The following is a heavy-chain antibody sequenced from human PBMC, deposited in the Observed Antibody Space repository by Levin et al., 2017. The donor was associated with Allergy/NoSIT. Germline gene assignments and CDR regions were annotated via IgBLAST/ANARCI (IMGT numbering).Heavy chain of an antibody. CDR3: ARETFGGEIYSSSLFYYYYMDV. J-gene: IGHJ6*03. D-gene: IGHD6-13*01. Sequence: GESLKISCKASGYTFTRYYMNWVRQAPGQGLEWMGTINPSGGSTSYAQRFEGRLTMTWDTSTSTVYMELSSLRSEDTAVYYCARETFGGEIYSSSLFYYYYMDVWGKGTTVTVSS. CDR2: INPSGGST. V-gene: IGHV1-46*01. CDR1: GYTFTRYY.